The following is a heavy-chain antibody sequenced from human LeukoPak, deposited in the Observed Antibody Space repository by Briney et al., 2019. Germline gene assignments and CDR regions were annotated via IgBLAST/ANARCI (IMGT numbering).Heavy chain of an antibody. V-gene: IGHV4-34*01. CDR3: ARGYGDNSGAFDI. Sequence: SETLSLTCAVYGGSFSGYYWSWIRQPPGKGLEWIGEINHNGSTYYNPSLKSRVTISLDRSKNQFSLKVSSVTAADTAVYFCARGYGDNSGAFDIWGQGTLVTVSS. CDR1: GGSFSGYY. D-gene: IGHD4-23*01. J-gene: IGHJ3*02. CDR2: INHNGST.